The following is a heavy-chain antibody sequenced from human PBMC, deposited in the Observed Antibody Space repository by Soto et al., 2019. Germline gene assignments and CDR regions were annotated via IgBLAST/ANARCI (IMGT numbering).Heavy chain of an antibody. J-gene: IGHJ6*02. CDR2: ISYDGTNK. CDR1: GFTFSTYG. CDR3: AKDLQSYGDYDYYCYGMDV. V-gene: IGHV3-30*18. Sequence: QVQLVKSGGGEVQPGRSLTISCAASGFTFSTYGMHWVRQTPGKGLEWVAVISYDGTNKFYSDSVKGRFTISRDNFKNTLNLQMNSLRADDTAVYSCAKDLQSYGDYDYYCYGMDVWGLGTRVTVSS. D-gene: IGHD4-17*01.